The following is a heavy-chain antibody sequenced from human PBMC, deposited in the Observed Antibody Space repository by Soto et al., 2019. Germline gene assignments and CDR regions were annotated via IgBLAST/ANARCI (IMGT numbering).Heavy chain of an antibody. V-gene: IGHV3-11*05. CDR2: ISQTGGDT. Sequence: PGGSLRLSCAASGFTFSDYYMNWIRQSPGKGLEWVSYISQTGGDTNYADSVKGRFTISRDNAKNSVYLEMNSLRDEDTAVYYCLGVARLAAHWGQGALVTVS. CDR1: GFTFSDYY. J-gene: IGHJ4*02. CDR3: LGVARLAAH. D-gene: IGHD6-25*01.